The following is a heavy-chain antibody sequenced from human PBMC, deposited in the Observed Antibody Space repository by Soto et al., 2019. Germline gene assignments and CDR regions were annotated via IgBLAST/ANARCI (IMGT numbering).Heavy chain of an antibody. Sequence: PGGSLRLSCAVSGFTFEDYAMHWVRQAPGKGLEWVSGISWDSRSVAYADSVKGRFTISRDNAENSLHLQMNSLRAEDTAVYYCARDNSQNYGTPAASSWFHPWGQGTPVTVSS. J-gene: IGHJ5*02. CDR2: ISWDSRSV. CDR1: GFTFEDYA. V-gene: IGHV3-9*01. D-gene: IGHD2-15*01. CDR3: ARDNSQNYGTPAASSWFHP.